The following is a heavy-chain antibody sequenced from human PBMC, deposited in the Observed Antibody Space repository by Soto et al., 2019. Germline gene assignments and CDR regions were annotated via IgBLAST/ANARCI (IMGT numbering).Heavy chain of an antibody. J-gene: IGHJ6*03. CDR3: ARGDCVGGSCYSLAGSFYYYMDV. CDR1: GFTFSNYW. V-gene: IGHV3-74*01. CDR2: TNSDGSTS. D-gene: IGHD2-15*01. Sequence: EVQLVESGGGLVQPGGSLRLSCAASGFTFSNYWMYWVRQAPGKGLFWVSRTNSDGSTSSYADSVKGRFTISRDNAKTTLYLQMNSLRAEDTAVYYCARGDCVGGSCYSLAGSFYYYMDVWGKGTTVTVFS.